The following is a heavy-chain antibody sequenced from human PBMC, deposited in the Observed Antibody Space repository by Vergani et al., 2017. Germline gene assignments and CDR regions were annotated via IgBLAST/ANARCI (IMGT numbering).Heavy chain of an antibody. Sequence: QVHLVESGGGVVQPGRSLTLSCVASGFSFRGHGMHWVRQAPGKGLEWVAMISYDGDRRDYGDFAKGRFTISRDSSKTVYLQMNSLRAEDTAVYYCARFSRPYYDFWSGYYVTDYYYMDVWGKGTTVTVSS. CDR1: GFSFRGHG. J-gene: IGHJ6*03. CDR3: ARFSRPYYDFWSGYYVTDYYYMDV. CDR2: ISYDGDRR. D-gene: IGHD3-3*01. V-gene: IGHV3-30*03.